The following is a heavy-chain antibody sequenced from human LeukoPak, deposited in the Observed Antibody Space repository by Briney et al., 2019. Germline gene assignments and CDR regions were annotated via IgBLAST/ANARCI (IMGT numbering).Heavy chain of an antibody. J-gene: IGHJ4*02. Sequence: ASVKVSCKASGYTFTNYGITWVRQAPGQGLEWMAWISGYNGKTNYAQNLQGRVTMTTDTSTSTAYMDLRSLRSDDTAVYYCARVYGEGRVATIPLAYWGQGTLVTVSS. CDR1: GYTFTNYG. V-gene: IGHV1-18*04. D-gene: IGHD5-12*01. CDR3: ARVYGEGRVATIPLAY. CDR2: ISGYNGKT.